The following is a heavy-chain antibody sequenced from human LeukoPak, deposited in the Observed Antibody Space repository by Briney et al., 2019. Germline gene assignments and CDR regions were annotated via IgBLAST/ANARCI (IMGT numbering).Heavy chain of an antibody. J-gene: IGHJ6*02. V-gene: IGHV3-9*01. CDR3: AKNWRFGVPSPGMDV. Sequence: GGSLRLSCAASGFTFDDYAMHWVRQAPGKGLEWVSGISWSSGSIGYADSVKGRFTISRDNAKNPLYLQMNSLRAEDTALYYCAKNWRFGVPSPGMDVWGQGTTVTVSS. CDR1: GFTFDDYA. CDR2: ISWSSGSI. D-gene: IGHD3-10*01.